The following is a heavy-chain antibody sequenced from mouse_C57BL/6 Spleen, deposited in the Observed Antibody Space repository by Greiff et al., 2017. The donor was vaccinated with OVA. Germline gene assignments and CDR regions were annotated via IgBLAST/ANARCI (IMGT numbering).Heavy chain of an antibody. CDR3: ARGGIYYGSSTPLDY. CDR2: IDPSDSYT. Sequence: QVQLQQPGAELVRPGTSVKLSCKASGYTFTSYWMHWVKQRPGQGLEWIGVIDPSDSYTNYNQKFKGKATLTVDTSSSTAYMQLSSLTSEDSAVYYCARGGIYYGSSTPLDYWGKGTTLTVSS. CDR1: GYTFTSYW. D-gene: IGHD1-1*01. V-gene: IGHV1-59*01. J-gene: IGHJ2*01.